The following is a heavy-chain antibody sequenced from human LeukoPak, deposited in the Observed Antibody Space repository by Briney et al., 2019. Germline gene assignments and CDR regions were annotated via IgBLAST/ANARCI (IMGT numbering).Heavy chain of an antibody. CDR3: ARDKHNWNYEGLDY. D-gene: IGHD1-7*01. CDR2: ITSSSETI. Sequence: GSLRLSCAASGFTFSTYSMNWVRQAPGKGLEWVSYITSSSETIYYADSVKGRFTTSRDNARNSLYLQMNSLRAEDTAVYYCARDKHNWNYEGLDYWGQGTLVTVPS. J-gene: IGHJ4*02. CDR1: GFTFSTYS. V-gene: IGHV3-48*01.